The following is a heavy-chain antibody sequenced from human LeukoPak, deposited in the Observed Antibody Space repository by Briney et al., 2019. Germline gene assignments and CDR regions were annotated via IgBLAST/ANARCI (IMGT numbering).Heavy chain of an antibody. D-gene: IGHD6-13*01. CDR1: GYIFTSYW. Sequence: GESLKISCKGSGYIFTSYWIGGVRQMPGKGLEWMGIIYPGDSDTRYSPSFQGQVTISADKSISTAYLQWSSLKASDTAMYYCARMEVVAAAGWFDPWGQGTLVTVSS. V-gene: IGHV5-51*01. CDR2: IYPGDSDT. J-gene: IGHJ5*02. CDR3: ARMEVVAAAGWFDP.